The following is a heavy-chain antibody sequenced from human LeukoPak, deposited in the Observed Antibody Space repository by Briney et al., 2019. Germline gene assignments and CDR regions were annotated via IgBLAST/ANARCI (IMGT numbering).Heavy chain of an antibody. CDR1: GCSISSYY. V-gene: IGHV4-4*07. CDR2: IYTSGST. CDR3: ARHPSYCSSTSCYDY. J-gene: IGHJ4*02. D-gene: IGHD2-2*01. Sequence: SETLSLTCTVSGCSISSYYWSWIRQPAGKGLEWIGRIYTSGSTNYNPSLKSRVTISVDKSKNQFSLKLSSVTAADTAVYYCARHPSYCSSTSCYDYWGQGTLVTVSS.